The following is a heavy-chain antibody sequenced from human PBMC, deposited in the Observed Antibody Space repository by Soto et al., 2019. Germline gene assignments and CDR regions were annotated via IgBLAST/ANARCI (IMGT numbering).Heavy chain of an antibody. CDR3: ARAPRRGRVVTGEY. D-gene: IGHD2-21*02. J-gene: IGHJ4*02. V-gene: IGHV1-18*04. CDR2: ISAYNGNT. Sequence: ASVKVSCKASGYTFTSYGISWVRQAPGQGLEWMGWISAYNGNTNYAKKLQGRVTMTTDTSTSTPHMELRSLRSDDTAVYYCARAPRRGRVVTGEYWGQGTMVTVSS. CDR1: GYTFTSYG.